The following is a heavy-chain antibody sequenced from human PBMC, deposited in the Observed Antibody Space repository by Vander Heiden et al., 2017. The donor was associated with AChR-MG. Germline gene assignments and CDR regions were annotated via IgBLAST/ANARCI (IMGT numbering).Heavy chain of an antibody. V-gene: IGHV3-30-3*01. J-gene: IGHJ4*02. CDR1: CFTFSSYA. CDR2: ISYDGSKK. CDR3: ARDLRAAGY. D-gene: IGHD6-13*01. Sequence: QVQLVESGGGVVQPGRSLRLTCAASCFTFSSYAMHWVRQAPGKGLEWVAVISYDGSKKDDADSVKGRFTISIDNAKNTLYLQMNSLRAEDTAVYDCARDLRAAGYWGQVTLVTVSS.